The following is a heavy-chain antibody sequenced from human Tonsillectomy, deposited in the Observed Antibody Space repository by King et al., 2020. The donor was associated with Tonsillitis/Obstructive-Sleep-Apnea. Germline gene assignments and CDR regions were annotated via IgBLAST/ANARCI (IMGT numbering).Heavy chain of an antibody. CDR1: GFTFSSYA. CDR2: ISVSGGST. Sequence: VQLVESGGGLVQPGGSLRLSCAASGFTFSSYAMSWVRPAPGKGLEWVSAISVSGGSTCYADSVKGRFTISRDNSKNTLYLQMNSLRAEDTAVYYCAKDGSRIAAHHYFDYWGQGTLVTVSS. CDR3: AKDGSRIAAHHYFDY. J-gene: IGHJ4*02. V-gene: IGHV3-23*04. D-gene: IGHD6-13*01.